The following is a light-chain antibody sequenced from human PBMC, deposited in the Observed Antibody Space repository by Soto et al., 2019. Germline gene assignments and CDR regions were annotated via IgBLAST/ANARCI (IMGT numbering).Light chain of an antibody. CDR3: QQSYSTPPT. V-gene: IGKV1-39*01. J-gene: IGKJ1*01. CDR2: AAS. CDR1: QTISSS. Sequence: DIQMTQSPSSLSASVGDRVTITCRASQTISSSLNWYQQKPGKAPNLLIYAASSLQSGVPSRFRGSGSGTDFTLTISSLQSEDFATYYCQQSYSTPPTFGQGTKVEIK.